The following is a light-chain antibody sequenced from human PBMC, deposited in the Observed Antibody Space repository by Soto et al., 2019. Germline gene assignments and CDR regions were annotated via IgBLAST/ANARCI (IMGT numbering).Light chain of an antibody. Sequence: EIVMTQSPYTLSVSPVDGCTLSCRASHSVDSNLAWYQQKPGQTPRLLIYGGSTRPTGIPARFSGSGSGTEFTLTISSLQSEDFAVYYCQQYNYWPLTFGGGTKVDIK. CDR2: GGS. CDR3: QQYNYWPLT. V-gene: IGKV3D-15*01. J-gene: IGKJ4*01. CDR1: HSVDSN.